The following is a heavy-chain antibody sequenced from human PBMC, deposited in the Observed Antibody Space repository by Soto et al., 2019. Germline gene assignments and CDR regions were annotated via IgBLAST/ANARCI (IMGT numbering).Heavy chain of an antibody. J-gene: IGHJ4*02. CDR1: GFTFSSYG. CDR2: ISYDGSNK. V-gene: IGHV3-30*18. D-gene: IGHD6-13*01. CDR3: AKDSSSWYQYFDY. Sequence: VQLVESGGGVVQPGRSLRLSCAASGFTFSSYGMHWVRQAPGKGLEWVAVISYDGSNKYYADSVKGRFTISRDNSKNTLYLQMNSLRAEDTAVYYCAKDSSSWYQYFDYWGQGTLVTVSS.